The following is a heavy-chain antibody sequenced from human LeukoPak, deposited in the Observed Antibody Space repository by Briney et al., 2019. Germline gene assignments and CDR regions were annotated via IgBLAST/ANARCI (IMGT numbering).Heavy chain of an antibody. J-gene: IGHJ6*03. CDR1: GGSISSYY. Sequence: SETLSLTCTVSGGSISSYYWSWIRQPAGKGLEWIGRIYTSGSTNYNPSLKSRVTMSVGTSKNQFSLKLSSVTAAATVVYYCASRYCSGGSCYSGLNYYYYMDVWGKGTTVTVSS. D-gene: IGHD2-15*01. V-gene: IGHV4-4*07. CDR2: IYTSGST. CDR3: ASRYCSGGSCYSGLNYYYYMDV.